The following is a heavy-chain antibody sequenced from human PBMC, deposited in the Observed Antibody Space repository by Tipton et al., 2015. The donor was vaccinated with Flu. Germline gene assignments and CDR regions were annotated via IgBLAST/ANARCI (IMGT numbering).Heavy chain of an antibody. CDR1: GGSISSNY. D-gene: IGHD3-10*02. Sequence: TLSLTYTISGGSISSNYWSWVRQPAGKGLEWIGLIYPSGSTNYNPSLKSRVTMSVDTSKNQFSLKLRSVTAADTAVYYCARLSYYDVDLKNFYFDYWGQGALVTVSS. CDR3: ARLSYYDVDLKNFYFDY. V-gene: IGHV4-4*07. J-gene: IGHJ4*02. CDR2: IYPSGST.